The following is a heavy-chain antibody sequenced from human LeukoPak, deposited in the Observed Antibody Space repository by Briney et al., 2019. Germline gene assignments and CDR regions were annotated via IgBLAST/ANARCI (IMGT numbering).Heavy chain of an antibody. CDR2: IYYNGST. CDR1: GGSISSYY. CDR3: ARVGRYFDWLSYWYFDL. J-gene: IGHJ2*01. Sequence: PSETLSLTCTVSGGSISSYYWGWIRQPPGKGLEWIGYIYYNGSTNYNPSLKSRVTISVDTSKNQFSLKLSSVTAADTAVYYCARVGRYFDWLSYWYFDLWGRGTLVTVSS. V-gene: IGHV4-59*01. D-gene: IGHD3-9*01.